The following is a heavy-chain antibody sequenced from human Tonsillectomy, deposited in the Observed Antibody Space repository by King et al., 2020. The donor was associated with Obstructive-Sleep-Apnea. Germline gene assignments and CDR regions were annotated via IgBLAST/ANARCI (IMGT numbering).Heavy chain of an antibody. CDR1: GGSISSGDYY. V-gene: IGHV4-30-4*01. Sequence: QLQESGPGLVKPSQTLSLTCTVSGGSISSGDYYWSWIRQPPGKGLEWIGYIYNSVSTYYNPSLKSRISTSVATPKNQFSLKLSSVTAADTAVYYCARGYCSSTSCYEGGGFDIWGQGTMVTVSS. J-gene: IGHJ3*02. CDR2: IYNSVST. D-gene: IGHD2-2*01. CDR3: ARGYCSSTSCYEGGGFDI.